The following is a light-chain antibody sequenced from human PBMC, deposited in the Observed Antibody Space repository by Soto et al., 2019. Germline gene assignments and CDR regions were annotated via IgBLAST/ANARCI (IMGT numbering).Light chain of an antibody. Sequence: QSVLTQPASVSGSPGQSITISCTGTNSDVGRYNYVSWYQHHPGKAPKLLISEVDNRPSGVSNRFSGSKSGNTASLTISGLQAEDEADYYCSSYTSTSTVYVFGTGTKLTVL. CDR2: EVD. CDR1: NSDVGRYNY. CDR3: SSYTSTSTVYV. V-gene: IGLV2-14*01. J-gene: IGLJ1*01.